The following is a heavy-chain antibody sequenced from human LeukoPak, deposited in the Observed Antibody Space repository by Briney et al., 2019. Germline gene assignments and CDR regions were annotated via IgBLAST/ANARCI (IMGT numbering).Heavy chain of an antibody. CDR1: GGTFSSYA. J-gene: IGHJ4*02. CDR3: ARPDRKYSGYDFGFDY. CDR2: TIPIFGTA. Sequence: SVKVSCKASGGTFSSYAISWVRQAPGQGLEWMGGTIPIFGTANYAQKFQGRVTITADESTSTAYMELSSLRSEDTAVYYCARPDRKYSGYDFGFDYWGQGTLVTVSS. V-gene: IGHV1-69*13. D-gene: IGHD5-12*01.